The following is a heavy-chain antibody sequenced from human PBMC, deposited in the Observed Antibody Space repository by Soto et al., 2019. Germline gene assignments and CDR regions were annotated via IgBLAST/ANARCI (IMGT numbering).Heavy chain of an antibody. V-gene: IGHV1-18*01. CDR3: ARDLSIVVAPYYFDY. Sequence: QVQLVQSGAEVKKPGASVKVSCKASGYTFTSYGISWVRQAPGQGLEWMGWISAYNGNTNYAQKLQVRVTMTTDTSTSTAYMELRSLRSDDTAVYYCARDLSIVVAPYYFDYRGQGNLVTVSS. J-gene: IGHJ4*02. CDR2: ISAYNGNT. CDR1: GYTFTSYG. D-gene: IGHD3-22*01.